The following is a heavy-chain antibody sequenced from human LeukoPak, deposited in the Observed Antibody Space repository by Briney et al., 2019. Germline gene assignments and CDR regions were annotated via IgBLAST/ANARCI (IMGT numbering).Heavy chain of an antibody. V-gene: IGHV3-74*01. CDR3: ARVGAGSSGYYWFDP. J-gene: IGHJ5*02. CDR1: GFTFSSYW. CDR2: INSDGSST. Sequence: GGSLRLSCAASGFTFSSYWMHWVRQAPGKGLVWVSRINSDGSSTSCADSVKGRFTISRDNAKNTLYLQMNSLRAEDTAVYYCARVGAGSSGYYWFDPWGQGTLVTVSS. D-gene: IGHD3-22*01.